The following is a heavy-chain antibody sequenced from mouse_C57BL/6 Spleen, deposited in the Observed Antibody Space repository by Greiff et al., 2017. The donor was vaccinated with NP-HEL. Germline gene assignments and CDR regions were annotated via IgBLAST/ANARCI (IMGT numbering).Heavy chain of an antibody. CDR3: ARQGDYDGYYYAMDY. CDR1: GFTFSSYG. CDR2: ISSGGSYT. Sequence: EVKLMESGGDLVKPGGSLKLSCAASGFTFSSYGMSWVRQTPDKRLEWVATISSGGSYTYYPDSVKGRFTISRDNAKNTLYLQMSSLKSEDTAMYYCARQGDYDGYYYAMDYWGQGTSVTVSS. J-gene: IGHJ4*01. V-gene: IGHV5-6*01. D-gene: IGHD2-4*01.